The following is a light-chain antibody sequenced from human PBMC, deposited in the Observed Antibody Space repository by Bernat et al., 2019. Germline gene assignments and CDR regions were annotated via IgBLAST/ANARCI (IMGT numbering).Light chain of an antibody. J-gene: IGLJ3*02. CDR1: SSDVGSYNL. CDR3: CSYAGSSTWV. V-gene: IGLV2-23*01. CDR2: EGS. Sequence: QSALTQPASVSGSPGQSITISCTGTSSDVGSYNLVSWYQQHPGKAPKLMIYEGSKRPSGVSNRFSGSKSGTTASLTISGLQAEDEADYYCCSYAGSSTWVFGGVTKLTVL.